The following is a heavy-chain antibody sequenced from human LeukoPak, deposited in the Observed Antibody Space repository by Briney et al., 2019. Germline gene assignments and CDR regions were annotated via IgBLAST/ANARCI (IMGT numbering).Heavy chain of an antibody. V-gene: IGHV3-53*01. Sequence: GGSLRLSCTGSGFTVSSSYMSWVRRAPGKGLEWVSLIYSEGTTYYADSVKGRFTISRDTSKNTLYLQMNSLRADDTAVYYCARESRLRRENYYYGLDVWGQGTTVTVSS. J-gene: IGHJ6*02. CDR3: ARESRLRRENYYYGLDV. CDR2: IYSEGTT. CDR1: GFTVSSSY. D-gene: IGHD1-26*01.